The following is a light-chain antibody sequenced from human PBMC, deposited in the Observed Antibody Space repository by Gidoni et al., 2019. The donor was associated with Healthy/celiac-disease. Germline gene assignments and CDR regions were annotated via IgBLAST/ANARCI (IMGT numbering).Light chain of an antibody. V-gene: IGKV3-15*01. CDR2: GAS. CDR1: QSVSSN. Sequence: EIVMTQSPATLSVSPGARATLTCRANQSVSSNLAWSQQKPGQAPRLRIYGASTRATGIPAGFSGSGSGTEFTLTISSLQSEDFAVYFCQQYNNWPQTFGQGTKVEIK. J-gene: IGKJ1*01. CDR3: QQYNNWPQT.